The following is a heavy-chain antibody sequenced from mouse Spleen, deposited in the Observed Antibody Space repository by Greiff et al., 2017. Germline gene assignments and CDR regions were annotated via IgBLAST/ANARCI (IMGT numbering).Heavy chain of an antibody. CDR2: IDPETGGT. CDR3: TRWDRYDEDY. CDR1: GYTFTDYE. Sequence: QVQLKESGAELVRPGASVTLSCKASGYTFTDYEMHWVKQTPVHGLEWIGAIDPETGGTAYNQKFKGKAILTADKSSSTAYMELRSLTSEDSAVYYCTRWDRYDEDYWGQGTTLTVSS. D-gene: IGHD2-14*01. J-gene: IGHJ2*01. V-gene: IGHV1-15*01.